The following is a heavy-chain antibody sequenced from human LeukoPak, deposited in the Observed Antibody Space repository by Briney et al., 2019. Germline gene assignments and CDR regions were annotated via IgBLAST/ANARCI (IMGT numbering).Heavy chain of an antibody. CDR1: GFTFSSYA. CDR3: AKSAAAGNYYYYGMDV. Sequence: LSGGSLRLSCAASGFTFSSYAMSWVRQAPGTGLEWVSAISGSGGSTYYADSVKGRFTISRDNSKNTLYLQMNSLRAEDTAVYYCAKSAAAGNYYYYGMDVWGQGTTVTVSS. D-gene: IGHD6-13*01. CDR2: ISGSGGST. J-gene: IGHJ6*02. V-gene: IGHV3-23*01.